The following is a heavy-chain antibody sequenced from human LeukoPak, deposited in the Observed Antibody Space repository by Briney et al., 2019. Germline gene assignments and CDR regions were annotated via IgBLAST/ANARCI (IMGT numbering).Heavy chain of an antibody. CDR3: TTLKATWGY. CDR2: IKSNTDGGTT. V-gene: IGHV3-15*01. Sequence: GGSLILSCAASGFTFSDAWMSWVRQAPGKGLEWVGRIKSNTDGGTTDYAAPVKGRFTISRDDSKNTLHLQMSSLKTEDTAVYYCTTLKATWGYWGQGTLVTVSS. D-gene: IGHD7-27*01. CDR1: GFTFSDAW. J-gene: IGHJ4*02.